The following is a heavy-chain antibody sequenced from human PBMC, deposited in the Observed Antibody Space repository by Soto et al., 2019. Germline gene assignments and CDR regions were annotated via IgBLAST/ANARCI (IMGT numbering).Heavy chain of an antibody. CDR1: GGSISSGDYY. CDR3: ATVGGFGATTIDY. V-gene: IGHV4-30-4*01. CDR2: IYYSGST. Sequence: QVPLQESGPGLVKPSQTLSLTCTVSGGSISSGDYYWSWIRQPPGKGLEWIGYIYYSGSTYYNPSLKSRVTISVDTSKNQFSLKLSSVTAADTAVYYCATVGGFGATTIDYWGQGTLVTVSS. J-gene: IGHJ4*02. D-gene: IGHD3-10*01.